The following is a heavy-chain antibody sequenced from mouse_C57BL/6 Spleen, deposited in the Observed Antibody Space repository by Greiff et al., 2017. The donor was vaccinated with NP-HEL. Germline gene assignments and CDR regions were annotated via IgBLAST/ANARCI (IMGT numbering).Heavy chain of an antibody. CDR3: ARAYDGYYYFDY. CDR2: ISDGGSYT. D-gene: IGHD2-3*01. V-gene: IGHV5-4*03. Sequence: EVKVEESGGGLVKPGGSLKLSCAASGFTFSSYAMSWVRQTPEKRLEWVATISDGGSYTYYPDNVKGRFTISRDNAKNNLYLQMSHLKSEDTAMYYCARAYDGYYYFDYWGQGTTLTVSS. CDR1: GFTFSSYA. J-gene: IGHJ2*01.